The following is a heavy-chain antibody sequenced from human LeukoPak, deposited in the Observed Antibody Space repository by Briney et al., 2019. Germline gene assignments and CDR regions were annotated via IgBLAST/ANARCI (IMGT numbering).Heavy chain of an antibody. D-gene: IGHD2-8*01. CDR3: AKARGVLASDF. Sequence: GGSLRLSCSASGFTFNNYAMTWVRQAPGKGLEWVSTIGGNGVNTFYTDSVKGRLTISRDNSKNTLYLQMNGLRAEDTAVYYCAKARGVLASDFWGQGTLLTVSS. V-gene: IGHV3-23*01. CDR1: GFTFNNYA. J-gene: IGHJ4*02. CDR2: IGGNGVNT.